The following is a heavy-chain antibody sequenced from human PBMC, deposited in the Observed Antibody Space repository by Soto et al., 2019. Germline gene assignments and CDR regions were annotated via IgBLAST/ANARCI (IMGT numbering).Heavy chain of an antibody. CDR2: IYPGDSDT. Sequence: PGESLKISCKGSGYSFTSYWIGWVRQMPGKGLEWMGIIYPGDSDTRYSPSFQGQVTISADKSISTAYLQWSSLKASDTAMYYCASAARIWIGEVTTGMDVWGLGTTVTVSS. CDR1: GYSFTSYW. V-gene: IGHV5-51*01. J-gene: IGHJ6*02. D-gene: IGHD3-10*01. CDR3: ASAARIWIGEVTTGMDV.